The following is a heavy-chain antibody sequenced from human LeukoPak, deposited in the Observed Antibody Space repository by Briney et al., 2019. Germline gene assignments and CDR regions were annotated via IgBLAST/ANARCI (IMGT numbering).Heavy chain of an antibody. CDR1: GFTFSSYW. Sequence: GGSLRLSCAASGFTFSSYWMHWVRQAPGKGLAWVSRINSDGSSTSYADSVKGRFTISRDNAKNTLYLQMNSLRAEDTAVYYCARGSEDGDYEDYFDYWGQGTLVTVSS. J-gene: IGHJ4*02. V-gene: IGHV3-74*01. CDR2: INSDGSST. D-gene: IGHD4-17*01. CDR3: ARGSEDGDYEDYFDY.